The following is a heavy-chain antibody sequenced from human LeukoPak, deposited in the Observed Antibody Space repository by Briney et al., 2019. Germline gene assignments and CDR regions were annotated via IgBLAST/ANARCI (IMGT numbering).Heavy chain of an antibody. CDR3: ARGPNYYGSGRSWFDP. V-gene: IGHV1-2*02. J-gene: IGHJ5*02. CDR2: INLKSGGT. Sequence: ASVKVSCKASGYTFSDYYIHWVRQAPGHGLEWMGWINLKSGGTNYAQKFQGRVTLSRDTSISTAYMELSSLRSDDTAIYYCARGPNYYGSGRSWFDPWGQGSQVTVSS. CDR1: GYTFSDYY. D-gene: IGHD3-10*01.